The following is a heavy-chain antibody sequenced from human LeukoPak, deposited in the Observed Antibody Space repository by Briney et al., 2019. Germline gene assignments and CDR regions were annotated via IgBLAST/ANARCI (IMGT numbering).Heavy chain of an antibody. Sequence: GASVKVSCKASGYTFTGYYMHWVRQAPGRGLEWMGWIDPNSGGTNYAQKFQGWVTMTRDTSISTAYMELSRLRSDDTAVYYCASSVGYCSSTSCYAGYYYGMDVWGQGTTVTVSS. J-gene: IGHJ6*02. D-gene: IGHD2-2*01. V-gene: IGHV1-2*04. CDR1: GYTFTGYY. CDR3: ASSVGYCSSTSCYAGYYYGMDV. CDR2: IDPNSGGT.